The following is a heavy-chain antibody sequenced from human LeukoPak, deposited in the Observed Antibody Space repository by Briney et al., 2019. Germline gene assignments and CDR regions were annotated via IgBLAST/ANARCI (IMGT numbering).Heavy chain of an antibody. CDR3: ARDPTEQQLVLHYFDY. V-gene: IGHV3-33*01. J-gene: IGHJ4*02. CDR2: IWYDGSNK. Sequence: GGSLRLSCAASGFTFSSYGMHWVRQAPGKGLEWVAVIWYDGSNKYYADSVKGRFTISRDNSKKTLYLQMNSLRAEDTAVYYCARDPTEQQLVLHYFDYWGQGTLVTVSS. D-gene: IGHD6-13*01. CDR1: GFTFSSYG.